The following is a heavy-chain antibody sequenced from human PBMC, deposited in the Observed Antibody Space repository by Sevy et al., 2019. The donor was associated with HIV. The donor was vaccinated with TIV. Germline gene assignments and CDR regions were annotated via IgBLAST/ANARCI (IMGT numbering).Heavy chain of an antibody. J-gene: IGHJ4*02. CDR1: GFSFNSYG. CDR3: ARDHYAGYYLSFYFDY. D-gene: IGHD1-26*01. Sequence: GGSLRLSCAVSGFSFNSYGLHWVRQAPGKGLEWVATIWYDGSNKHYADSVKGRFTISRDNSKDTLYLQMNSLRAEDTAVYYCARDHYAGYYLSFYFDYWGQGTLVTVSS. CDR2: IWYDGSNK. V-gene: IGHV3-33*01.